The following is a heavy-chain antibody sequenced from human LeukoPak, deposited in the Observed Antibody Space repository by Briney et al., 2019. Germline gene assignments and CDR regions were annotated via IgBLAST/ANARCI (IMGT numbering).Heavy chain of an antibody. V-gene: IGHV1-18*01. J-gene: IGHJ5*02. CDR1: GYTFTSYG. Sequence: HEASVKVSCKASGYTFTSYGISWVRQAPGQGREWMGWISAYNGNTNFAQKLQGRVTMTTDTSPSAAYMELRSLRSDDTAVYYCARRYSWVWFDPWGQGTLVTVSS. CDR3: ARRYSWVWFDP. D-gene: IGHD5-18*01. CDR2: ISAYNGNT.